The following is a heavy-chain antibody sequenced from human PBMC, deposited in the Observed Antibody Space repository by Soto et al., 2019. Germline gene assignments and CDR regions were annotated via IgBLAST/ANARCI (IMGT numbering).Heavy chain of an antibody. J-gene: IGHJ4*02. D-gene: IGHD2-15*01. CDR2: ISVSGGST. Sequence: PGGSLRLSCAASGFTFSSYAMSWVRQAPGKGLEWVSGISVSGGSTYHADSVKGRFTISRDNSKKTLYLQMSSLRAEDTAVYYCAKDLGGGSCYGYWGQGTLVTVSS. CDR3: AKDLGGGSCYGY. CDR1: GFTFSSYA. V-gene: IGHV3-23*01.